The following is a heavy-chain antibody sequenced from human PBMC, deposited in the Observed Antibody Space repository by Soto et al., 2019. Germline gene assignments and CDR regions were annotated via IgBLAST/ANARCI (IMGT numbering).Heavy chain of an antibody. Sequence: GGSLRLSCAASGFTFIRYGFHWVRQAPGKGLEWVAVIVSDGNRKFHVDSVEGRFTISRDNSKDTLYPQMNSLRAEDTAVYYCARDDAFENENGFDVWGQGTMVTVSS. J-gene: IGHJ3*01. D-gene: IGHD1-1*01. CDR1: GFTFIRYG. CDR2: IVSDGNRK. CDR3: ARDDAFENENGFDV. V-gene: IGHV3-33*01.